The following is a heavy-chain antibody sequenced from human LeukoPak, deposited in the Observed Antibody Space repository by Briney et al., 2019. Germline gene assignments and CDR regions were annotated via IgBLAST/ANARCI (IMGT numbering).Heavy chain of an antibody. D-gene: IGHD5-24*01. CDR1: GFNFHSYD. V-gene: IGHV3-13*01. J-gene: IGHJ4*02. CDR3: VRRDGYNALDH. CDR2: IGTAGDT. Sequence: GALRLSCSAPGFNFHSYDMHLVRQGIGKGLEWVSSIGTAGDTYYPGSVRGRFTISRENAKNSLYLQMNSLRAGDTAMYYCVRRDGYNALDHWGQGTLVTVSS.